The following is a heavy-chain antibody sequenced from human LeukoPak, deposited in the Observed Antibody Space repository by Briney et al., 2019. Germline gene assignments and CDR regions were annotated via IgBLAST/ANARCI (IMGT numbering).Heavy chain of an antibody. CDR3: AKSVGIIRRGAFDI. Sequence: GGSLRLSWAASGFSFSTYAMSWVRQAPGKGLEWVSGISGSGATTYYADSAKGRFTISRDNSKNTLYVQMNSLRAEDTAVYYCAKSVGIIRRGAFDIWGQGTMVTVSS. CDR1: GFSFSTYA. D-gene: IGHD3-10*01. CDR2: ISGSGATT. J-gene: IGHJ3*02. V-gene: IGHV3-23*01.